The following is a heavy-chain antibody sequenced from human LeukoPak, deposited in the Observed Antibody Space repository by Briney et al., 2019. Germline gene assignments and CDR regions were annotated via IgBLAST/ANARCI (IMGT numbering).Heavy chain of an antibody. CDR3: ARELLPGGFADY. CDR2: IIPIFHTS. D-gene: IGHD3-22*01. CDR1: GGTFSSSA. Sequence: GSSVKVSCKASGGTFSSSAIRWVRQAPGQGLEWMGGIIPIFHTSTYARKFQGRLTITADESTNTAYMELSSLRSDDTAIYYCARELLPGGFADYWGQGTLVTVSS. J-gene: IGHJ4*02. V-gene: IGHV1-69*01.